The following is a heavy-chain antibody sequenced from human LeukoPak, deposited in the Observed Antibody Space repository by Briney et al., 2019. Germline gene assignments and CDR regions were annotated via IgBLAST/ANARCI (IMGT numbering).Heavy chain of an antibody. CDR2: ISAYNGNT. Sequence: VASVKVSCKASGYTFTSYGIRWVRQAPGQGLEWMGWISAYNGNTNYAQKLQGRVTMTTDTSTSTAYMELRSLRSDDTAVYYCARDFPEYYDRTITESEGEYYYGMDVWGQGTTVTVSS. V-gene: IGHV1-18*01. D-gene: IGHD3-3*01. CDR3: ARDFPEYYDRTITESEGEYYYGMDV. CDR1: GYTFTSYG. J-gene: IGHJ6*02.